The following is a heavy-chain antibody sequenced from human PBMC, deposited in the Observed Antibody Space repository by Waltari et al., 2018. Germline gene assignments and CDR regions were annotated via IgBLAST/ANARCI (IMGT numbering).Heavy chain of an antibody. Sequence: QVQLVQSGAEVKKPGASVKVSCKVSGYTLTELSMHWVRQAPGNGLEWMGGFDPEDGETIYAQKFQGRVTMTEDTSTDTAYMELSSLRSEDTAVYYCATGSITIFGVVTPYGMDVWGQGTTVTVSS. CDR1: GYTLTELS. CDR3: ATGSITIFGVVTPYGMDV. V-gene: IGHV1-24*01. J-gene: IGHJ6*02. CDR2: FDPEDGET. D-gene: IGHD3-3*01.